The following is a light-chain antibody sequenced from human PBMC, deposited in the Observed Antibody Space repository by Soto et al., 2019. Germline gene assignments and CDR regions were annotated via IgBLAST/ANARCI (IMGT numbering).Light chain of an antibody. CDR1: QSVSSH. Sequence: EIRMTQSPAILSESPGESATLSCRASQSVSSHVVWYQQKPGQAPRLLISDSSTGATGIPARFSGSGSGTEFTLTISSLQSDDSAIYYCQQFGDWPSFGLGTKVDIK. V-gene: IGKV3-15*01. CDR2: DSS. J-gene: IGKJ1*01. CDR3: QQFGDWPS.